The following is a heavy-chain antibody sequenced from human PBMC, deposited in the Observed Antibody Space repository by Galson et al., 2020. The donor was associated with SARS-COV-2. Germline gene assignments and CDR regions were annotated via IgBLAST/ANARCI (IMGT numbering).Heavy chain of an antibody. J-gene: IGHJ4*02. V-gene: IGHV3-33*06. D-gene: IGHD6-19*01. CDR3: AKSTGAGEQWLVVGDY. Sequence: GGTLRLSCAASGFTFSSYGMHWVRQAPGKGLEGVAVIWYDGSNKYYADSVKGRFTISRDNSKNTLYLKMNSLRAEDTAVYYCAKSTGAGEQWLVVGDYWGQGTLVTVFS. CDR2: IWYDGSNK. CDR1: GFTFSSYG.